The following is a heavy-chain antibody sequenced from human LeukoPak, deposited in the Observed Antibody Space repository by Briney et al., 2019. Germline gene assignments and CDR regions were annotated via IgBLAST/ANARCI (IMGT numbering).Heavy chain of an antibody. J-gene: IGHJ4*02. CDR2: IKQDGSEK. Sequence: GGSLRLSCAASGFTFSSYWMSWVRQAPGKGLEWVANIKQDGSEKYYVDSVKGRFTISRDNAKNSLYLQTNSLRAEDTAVYYCARLPMVRGVIITEIMFDYWGQGTLVTVSS. CDR1: GFTFSSYW. D-gene: IGHD3-10*01. V-gene: IGHV3-7*01. CDR3: ARLPMVRGVIITEIMFDY.